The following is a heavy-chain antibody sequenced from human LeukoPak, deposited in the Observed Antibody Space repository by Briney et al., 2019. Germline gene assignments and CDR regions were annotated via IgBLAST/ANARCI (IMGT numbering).Heavy chain of an antibody. Sequence: SETLSLTCTVSGGSISSSSYYWGWIRQPPGKGLEWIGSIYYSGSTYYNPPLKSRVTISVDTSKNQFSLKLSSVTAADTAVYYCARISAYSGTYYWGQGTLVTVSS. CDR1: GGSISSSSYY. CDR2: IYYSGST. CDR3: ARISAYSGTYY. V-gene: IGHV4-39*01. D-gene: IGHD1-26*01. J-gene: IGHJ4*02.